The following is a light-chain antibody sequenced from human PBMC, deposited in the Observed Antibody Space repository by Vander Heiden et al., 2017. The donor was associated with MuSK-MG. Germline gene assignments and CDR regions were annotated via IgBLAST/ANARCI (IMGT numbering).Light chain of an antibody. J-gene: IGKJ1*01. CDR1: QSISTY. CDR2: AAS. V-gene: IGKV1-39*01. Sequence: DIQLTQSPSSLSASVGDRVTMTCRASQSISTYLNWYLQLPGKAPKLLIFAASNLQDGVPSRFSGGGSGTDFTLTISSLHPEDFATYYCQQSDDTFWTFGQGTKVEVK. CDR3: QQSDDTFWT.